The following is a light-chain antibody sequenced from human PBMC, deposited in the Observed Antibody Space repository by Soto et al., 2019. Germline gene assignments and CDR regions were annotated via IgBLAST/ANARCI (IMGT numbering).Light chain of an antibody. V-gene: IGKV3-20*01. CDR3: HQYGYGRDT. J-gene: IGKJ2*01. CDR1: QRITSDY. Sequence: DTVLMQSPGTLSLSPGERATLSCRASQRITSDYLAWYRQRPGQAPRLLIYGASSRATGIPDRFSASGSGTDFILTITRLEPEESAVYYCHQYGYGRDTFGQGTKLEI. CDR2: GAS.